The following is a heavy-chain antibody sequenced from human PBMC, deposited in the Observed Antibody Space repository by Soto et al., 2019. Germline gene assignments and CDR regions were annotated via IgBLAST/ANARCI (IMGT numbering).Heavy chain of an antibody. CDR1: GFTFSSYW. CDR3: ARDPYGLDV. V-gene: IGHV3-74*01. Sequence: EVQLVESGGGLVQPEGSLRLSCAASGFTFSSYWMHWVRQGPGKGLVWVSRINGNGSNRSYADSVKGRFTISRDNAKNTLYLQMNSLRAEDTAVYYCARDPYGLDVWGQGTTVTVSS. J-gene: IGHJ6*02. CDR2: INGNGSNR.